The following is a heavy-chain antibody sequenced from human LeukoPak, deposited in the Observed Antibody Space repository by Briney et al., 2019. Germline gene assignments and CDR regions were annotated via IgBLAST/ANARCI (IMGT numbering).Heavy chain of an antibody. V-gene: IGHV1-2*02. CDR3: ARDRSYDFWSGYHDSPYYFDY. CDR1: GYTFTGYY. J-gene: IGHJ4*02. Sequence: ASVKVSCKASGYTFTGYYMHWVRQAPGQGLEWMGWINPNSGGTNYAQKFQGRVTMTRDTSISTAYMELSRLRSDDTAVYYCARDRSYDFWSGYHDSPYYFDYWGQGTLVTVSS. D-gene: IGHD3-3*01. CDR2: INPNSGGT.